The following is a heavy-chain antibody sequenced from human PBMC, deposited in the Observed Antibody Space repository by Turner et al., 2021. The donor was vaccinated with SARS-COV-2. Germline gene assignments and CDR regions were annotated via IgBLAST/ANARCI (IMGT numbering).Heavy chain of an antibody. CDR1: GFTFSGSA. Sequence: EVQLVESGGGLVQPGGSLTLSCAASGFTFSGSAMHWVRQVSGKGLEWVGRIRSKANNYATAYAASVKGRFTISRDDSKNTAYLQMNSLKTEDTAVYYCTRKYSGGYFDTDDAFDIWGQGTMVTVSS. V-gene: IGHV3-73*02. D-gene: IGHD1-26*01. J-gene: IGHJ3*02. CDR2: IRSKANNYAT. CDR3: TRKYSGGYFDTDDAFDI.